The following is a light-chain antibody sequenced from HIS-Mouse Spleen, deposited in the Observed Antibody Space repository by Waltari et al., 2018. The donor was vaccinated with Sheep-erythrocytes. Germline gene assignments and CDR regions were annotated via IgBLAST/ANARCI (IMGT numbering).Light chain of an antibody. J-gene: IGLJ2*01. CDR3: NSRDSSGNHLGVV. CDR1: SLRSDY. CDR2: GKN. Sequence: SSELTQDPAVSVALGQTVRITCQGDSLRSDYASWFQQKPGQAPVLVIYGKNKRHSGIPDRFSGSSSGNTASLTITGAQAEDEADFCCNSRDSSGNHLGVVFGGGTKLTVL. V-gene: IGLV3-19*01.